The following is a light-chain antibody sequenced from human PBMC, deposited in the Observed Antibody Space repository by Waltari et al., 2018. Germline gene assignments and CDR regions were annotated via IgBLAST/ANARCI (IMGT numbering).Light chain of an antibody. CDR3: QVWDSTFDHPL. CDR2: FDS. V-gene: IGLV3-21*01. J-gene: IGLJ2*01. CDR1: NIGTKH. Sequence: SHDVTQPVSVSVSPGPTAKITCGADNIGTKHVAWYQLKPSQATVLVIYFDSDRPSGIPERFSGSNSGNTATLTVTGVEAGDEADYYCQVWDSTFDHPLFGEGTRLTVL.